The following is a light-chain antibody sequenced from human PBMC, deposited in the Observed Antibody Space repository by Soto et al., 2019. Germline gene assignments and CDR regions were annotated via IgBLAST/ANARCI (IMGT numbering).Light chain of an antibody. Sequence: DFVMTQSPRALPVTLGRASSSSFRSSQSLVYSDGNTYLNWFQRRPGQSPRRLIYKVSDRDSGVPDRFRGSGSGTDFTLNISRVEAEDVGVYYCMQFTHWPWTFGQGTKVDIK. CDR3: MQFTHWPWT. CDR2: KVS. CDR1: QSLVYSDGNTY. V-gene: IGKV2-30*01. J-gene: IGKJ1*01.